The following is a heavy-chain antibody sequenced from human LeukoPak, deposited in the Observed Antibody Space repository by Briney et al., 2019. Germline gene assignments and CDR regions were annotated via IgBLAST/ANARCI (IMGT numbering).Heavy chain of an antibody. CDR1: GYTFTGYY. D-gene: IGHD3-10*01. CDR2: INPNSGGT. V-gene: IGHV1-2*02. J-gene: IGHJ4*02. CDR3: ARTLRRSNGELYY. Sequence: ASVKVSCKASGYTFTGYYMHWVRQAPGKGLEWMGWINPNSGGTNYAQTFQGRVTMTRDTSISTAYMELSRLRSDDTAVYYCARTLRRSNGELYYWGQGILVTVSS.